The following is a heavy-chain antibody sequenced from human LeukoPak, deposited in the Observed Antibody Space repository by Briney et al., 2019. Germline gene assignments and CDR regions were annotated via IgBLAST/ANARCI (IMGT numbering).Heavy chain of an antibody. CDR2: IHSDGSAT. Sequence: GGSLRLSCAASGFTFSNYWMHWVRQAPGKGLVWVSRIHSDGSATYYADSVRGRFTISRDNAKNTLYLQMNSLRAEDTAVYYCARGIAVADTGFFDYRGQGTLVTVSS. D-gene: IGHD6-19*01. CDR3: ARGIAVADTGFFDY. V-gene: IGHV3-74*01. CDR1: GFTFSNYW. J-gene: IGHJ4*02.